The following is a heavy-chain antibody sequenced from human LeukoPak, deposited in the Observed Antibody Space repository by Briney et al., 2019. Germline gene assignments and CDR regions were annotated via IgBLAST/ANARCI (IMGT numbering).Heavy chain of an antibody. CDR3: ARVMVRGVAPYGAFDI. J-gene: IGHJ3*02. V-gene: IGHV1-18*01. Sequence: ASVKVSCKASGYTFTSYGINWVRQAPGQGLEWMGWISAYNGNTDYAQNLQGRVTMTTDTSTSTAYMELRSLRSDDTAVFYSARVMVRGVAPYGAFDIWGQGTMVTVSS. CDR1: GYTFTSYG. CDR2: ISAYNGNT. D-gene: IGHD3-10*01.